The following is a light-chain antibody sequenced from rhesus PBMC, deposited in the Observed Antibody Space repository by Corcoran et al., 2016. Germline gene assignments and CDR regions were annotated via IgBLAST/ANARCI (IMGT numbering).Light chain of an antibody. Sequence: DIQMTQSPSSLSASVGDTVTITCRASQDIYNNVAWCQLKPGKVPRLVIYYASTLQSGVPSRFSGSGSGTDFTLTIRSLQPEDFATYYCQHGYGTLPTFGQGTKMEIK. CDR1: QDIYNN. CDR3: QHGYGTLPT. J-gene: IGKJ1*01. CDR2: YAS. V-gene: IGKV1-74*01.